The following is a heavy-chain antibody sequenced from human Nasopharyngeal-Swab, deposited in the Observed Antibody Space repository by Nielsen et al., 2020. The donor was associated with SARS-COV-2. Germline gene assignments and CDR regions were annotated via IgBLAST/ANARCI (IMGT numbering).Heavy chain of an antibody. CDR1: GYSFTSYY. D-gene: IGHD3-9*01. V-gene: IGHV1-46*01. CDR2: INPSGGST. Sequence: ASVQVSCKASGYSFTSYYMLWVRQAAAQGLEWMGIINPSGGSTSYAQKFQGRVTMTRDTSTSTVYMELSSLRSEDTAVYYCARVFGDILTGSILPKGFDYWGQGTLVTVSS. CDR3: ARVFGDILTGSILPKGFDY. J-gene: IGHJ4*02.